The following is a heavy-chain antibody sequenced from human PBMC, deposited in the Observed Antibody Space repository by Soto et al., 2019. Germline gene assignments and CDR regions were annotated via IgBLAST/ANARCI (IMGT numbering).Heavy chain of an antibody. D-gene: IGHD3-10*01. CDR3: ARQGFGELHGLVDV. CDR1: GGPMNNYY. V-gene: IGHV4-59*08. Sequence: QVQLQESGPGLVKPSETLSLTCTISGGPMNNYYCSWFRQPRGQGLEWIGYMGYNGFTRYNPSLRSRVAIARDPAKNQFSRNLSSVTAADTALYYCARQGFGELHGLVDVWGQGITVTVSS. CDR2: MGYNGFT. J-gene: IGHJ6*02.